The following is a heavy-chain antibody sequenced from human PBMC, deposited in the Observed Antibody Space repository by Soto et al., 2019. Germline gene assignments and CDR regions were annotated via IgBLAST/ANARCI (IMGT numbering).Heavy chain of an antibody. Sequence: GGSLRLSCAASGFTFSSYAMSWVRQAPGKGLEWVSAISGSGGSTYYADSVKGRFTISRDNSKNTLYLQMNSLRAADTAVYYCARARIVVVVAATPNWFDPWGQGTLVTVSS. CDR3: ARARIVVVVAATPNWFDP. D-gene: IGHD2-15*01. V-gene: IGHV3-23*01. CDR2: ISGSGGST. CDR1: GFTFSSYA. J-gene: IGHJ5*02.